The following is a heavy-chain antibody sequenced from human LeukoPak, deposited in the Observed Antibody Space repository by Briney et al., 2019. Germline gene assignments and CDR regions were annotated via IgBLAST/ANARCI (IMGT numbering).Heavy chain of an antibody. CDR3: AKSNGYGLVDI. CDR2: IYYSWST. CDR1: GGSISSYY. J-gene: IGHJ3*02. V-gene: IGHV4-59*12. Sequence: SETLSLTCTVSGGSISSYYWSWIRQPPGKGLEWIGYIYYSWSTNYNPSLKSRVTISVDTSKNQLSLKLNSVTAADTAVYYCAKSNGYGLVDIWGQGTMVAVSS. D-gene: IGHD3-10*01.